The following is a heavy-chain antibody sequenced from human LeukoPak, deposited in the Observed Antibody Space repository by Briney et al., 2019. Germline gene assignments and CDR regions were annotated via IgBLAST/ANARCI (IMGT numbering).Heavy chain of an antibody. V-gene: IGHV3-66*01. J-gene: IGHJ4*02. CDR1: GFTVSSNY. CDR3: APTVVRIKSPLDY. Sequence: GGSLRLSCAASGFTVSSNYMSWVRQAPGKGLEWVSVIYSGGSTYYADSVKGRFTISRDNSKNTLYLQMNSLRAEDTAVYYCAPTVVRIKSPLDYWGQGTLVTVSS. D-gene: IGHD4-23*01. CDR2: IYSGGST.